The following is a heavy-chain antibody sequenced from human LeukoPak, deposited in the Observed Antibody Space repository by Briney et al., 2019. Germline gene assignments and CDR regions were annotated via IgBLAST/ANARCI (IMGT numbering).Heavy chain of an antibody. V-gene: IGHV4-34*01. Sequence: SETLSLTCAVYGGSFSGYYWNLIRQPPGKGLEWIGEINHSGSTNYNPSLKSRVTISVDTSKNQFSLKLSSVTAADTAVYYCARVLVQGNGYSGYDEPFDYWGQGTLVTVSS. CDR2: INHSGST. CDR3: ARVLVQGNGYSGYDEPFDY. J-gene: IGHJ4*02. CDR1: GGSFSGYY. D-gene: IGHD5-12*01.